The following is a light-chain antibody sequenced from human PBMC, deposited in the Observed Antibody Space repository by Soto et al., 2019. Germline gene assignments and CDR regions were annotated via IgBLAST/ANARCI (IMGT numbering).Light chain of an antibody. J-gene: IGKJ1*01. CDR2: GVS. V-gene: IGKV3-15*01. CDR1: QSVSSH. Sequence: EIGMTQSPATLSLSLGERATLSCRASQSVSSHLAWYQQKPCQAPRLLIFGVSTRATGVPARFTGSGSGTEFTLTISSLPSEDFAVYYCQQYNNWWTFGQGTKVEIK. CDR3: QQYNNWWT.